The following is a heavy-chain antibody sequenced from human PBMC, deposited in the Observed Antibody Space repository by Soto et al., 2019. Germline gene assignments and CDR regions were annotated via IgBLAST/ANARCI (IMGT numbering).Heavy chain of an antibody. J-gene: IGHJ6*02. CDR3: ARGGMVRGVIYYYYGMDV. D-gene: IGHD3-10*01. V-gene: IGHV3-30-3*01. CDR1: GFTFSSYA. CDR2: ISYDGSNK. Sequence: QVQLVESGGGVVQPGRSLRLSCAASGFTFSSYAMHWVRQAPGQGLEWVAVISYDGSNKYYADSVKGRFTISRDNSKNTLYLQMNSLRAEDTAVYYCARGGMVRGVIYYYYGMDVWGQGTTVTVSS.